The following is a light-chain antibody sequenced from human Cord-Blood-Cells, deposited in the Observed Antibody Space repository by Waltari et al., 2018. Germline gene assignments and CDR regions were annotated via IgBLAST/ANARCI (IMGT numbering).Light chain of an antibody. J-gene: IGLJ3*02. CDR2: DVS. CDR3: SSYTSSSTWV. CDR1: SSDVGGYNY. Sequence: QSALTQPASVSGSPGQSTTISCTGTSSDVGGYNYVSWYQQHPGKAPTRMIYDVSNRPSGVSNRFSGSKAGKTASLTISGVQAEDVADYYCSSYTSSSTWVFGGGTKLTVL. V-gene: IGLV2-14*01.